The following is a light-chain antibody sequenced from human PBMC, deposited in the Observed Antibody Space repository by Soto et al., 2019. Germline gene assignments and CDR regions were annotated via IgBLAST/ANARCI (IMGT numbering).Light chain of an antibody. CDR2: AAS. V-gene: IGKV1-39*01. J-gene: IGKJ1*01. CDR1: QTISGF. CDR3: HQSYTTPQT. Sequence: DIQMTQSPSSLSASVGDTVTIACRASQTISGFLPWYQHKPGQAPKLLIYAASTLPGGVPSQFSGSGSGTDFTLTISGLQREDSATYYCHQSYTTPQTFGQGTQVEIK.